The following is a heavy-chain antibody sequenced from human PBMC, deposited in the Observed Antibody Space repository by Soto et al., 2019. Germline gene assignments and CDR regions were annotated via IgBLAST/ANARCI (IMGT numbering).Heavy chain of an antibody. CDR3: ARDRESCSAASCFGSNWFDP. Sequence: EVQLLVSGGGLVQPGGSLRLSCAASGFTFTSYAMNWVRQAPGKGLEWVSSISTTGGSTYYADSVKGRFTMSRDNSKNTLYLQMNSLGAEDTAVYYCARDRESCSAASCFGSNWFDPWGQGALVTVSS. CDR1: GFTFTSYA. V-gene: IGHV3-23*01. J-gene: IGHJ5*02. CDR2: ISTTGGST. D-gene: IGHD2-15*01.